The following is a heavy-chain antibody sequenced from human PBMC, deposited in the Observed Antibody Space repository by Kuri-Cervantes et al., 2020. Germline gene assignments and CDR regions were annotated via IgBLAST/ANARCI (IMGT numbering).Heavy chain of an antibody. CDR2: ISGRGSST. CDR3: AKDYGDGNPLDY. J-gene: IGHJ4*02. D-gene: IGHD4-23*01. CDR1: GFTFAAYA. Sequence: GESLKISCAASGFTFAAYAMSWDRQAPGKGLEWVSTISGRGSSTHYADSVKGRFTISRDDSKNTLYLQMDSLRAEDTAVYYCAKDYGDGNPLDYWGQGTLVTVSS. V-gene: IGHV3-23*01.